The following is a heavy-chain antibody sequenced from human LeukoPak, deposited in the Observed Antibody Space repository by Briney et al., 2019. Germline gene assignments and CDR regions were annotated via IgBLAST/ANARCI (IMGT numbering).Heavy chain of an antibody. V-gene: IGHV4-59*12. Sequence: SETLSLTCTVSGGSISSYYWSWIRQPPGKGLEWIGYIYYSGSTNYNPSLKSRVTISVDTSKNQFSLKLSSVTAADTAVYYCAVPRRGSYFDYWGQGTLVTVSS. CDR1: GGSISSYY. CDR2: IYYSGST. D-gene: IGHD3-10*01. CDR3: AVPRRGSYFDY. J-gene: IGHJ4*02.